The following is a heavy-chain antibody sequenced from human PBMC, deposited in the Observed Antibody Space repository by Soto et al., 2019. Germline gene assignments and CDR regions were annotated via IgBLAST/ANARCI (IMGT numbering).Heavy chain of an antibody. CDR2: MNPNNGNT. V-gene: IGHV1-18*01. CDR1: GYTFTSYD. Sequence: ASVKVSCKASGYTFTSYDINWVRQATGQGLEWMGWMNPNNGNTNYAQKLQGRVTMTTDTSTSTAYMELRSLRSDDTAVYYCARDRSPSYGMDVWGQGTTVTVSS. CDR3: ARDRSPSYGMDV. J-gene: IGHJ6*02.